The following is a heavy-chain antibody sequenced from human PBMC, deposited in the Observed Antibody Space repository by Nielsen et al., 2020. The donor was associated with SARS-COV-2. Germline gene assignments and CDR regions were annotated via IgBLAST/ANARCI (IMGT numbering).Heavy chain of an antibody. CDR1: GGSISSSSYY. V-gene: IGHV4-39*01. CDR3: ARGPDSYDYVWGSYRPRRMDV. CDR2: IYYSGST. Sequence: SETLSLTCTVSGGSISSSSYYWGWIRQPPGKGLEWIGSIYYSGSTYYNPSLKSRVTISVDTSKNQFSLKLSSVTAADTAVYYCARGPDSYDYVWGSYRPRRMDVWGQGTTVTVSS. D-gene: IGHD3-16*02. J-gene: IGHJ6*02.